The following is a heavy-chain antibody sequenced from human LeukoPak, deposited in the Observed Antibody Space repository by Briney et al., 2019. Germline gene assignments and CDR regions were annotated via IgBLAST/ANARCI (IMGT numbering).Heavy chain of an antibody. CDR3: ARIGGYGFDP. CDR2: IYYSGST. D-gene: IGHD5-12*01. Sequence: SSETLSLTCTVSGGSISSYCWSWIRQPPGKGLEWIGYIYYSGSTNYNPSLKSRVTISVDTSKNQFSLKLSSVTAADTAVYYCARIGGYGFDPWGQGTLVTVSS. V-gene: IGHV4-59*08. CDR1: GGSISSYC. J-gene: IGHJ5*02.